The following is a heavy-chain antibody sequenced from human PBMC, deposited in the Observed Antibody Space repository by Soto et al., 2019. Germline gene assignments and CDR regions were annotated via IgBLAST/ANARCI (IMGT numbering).Heavy chain of an antibody. J-gene: IGHJ4*02. CDR1: GFTFTTYT. Sequence: EVQLLESGGGLVQPGGSLRLSCAASGFTFTTYTMSWVRQAPGKGLEWVSVISGSGGRPSYADSVQGRFINSRDNPNITLYLQMDGLRAEHTAMYYCAKARCYTTGCYAPDSWGQGTLVTVSS. CDR3: AKARCYTTGCYAPDS. CDR2: ISGSGGRP. D-gene: IGHD2-2*01. V-gene: IGHV3-23*01.